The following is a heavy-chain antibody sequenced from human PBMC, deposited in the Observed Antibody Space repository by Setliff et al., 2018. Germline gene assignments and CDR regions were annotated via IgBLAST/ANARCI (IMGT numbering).Heavy chain of an antibody. CDR1: GYTFTSYD. V-gene: IGHV1-8*02. D-gene: IGHD3-3*01. CDR2: MNPNSGNT. CDR3: ARVRSPALLAITNNWFDP. J-gene: IGHJ5*02. Sequence: ASVKVSCKASGYTFTSYDINWVRQATGQGLEWMGWMNPNSGNTGYAQKFQGRVTMTRNTSISTAYMELSSLRSEDTAVYYCARVRSPALLAITNNWFDPWGQGTLVTVSS.